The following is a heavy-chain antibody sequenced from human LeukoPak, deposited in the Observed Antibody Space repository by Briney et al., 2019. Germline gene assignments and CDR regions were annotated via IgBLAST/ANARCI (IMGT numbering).Heavy chain of an antibody. CDR2: ISMSGSVI. CDR1: GFNFRDYY. V-gene: IGHV3-11*01. J-gene: IGHJ5*02. CDR3: ARGGWSRGWFDP. D-gene: IGHD3-22*01. Sequence: PGGSLRLSCAASGFNFRDYYMSWIRQAPGKRLEWISYISMSGSVIQYSDSVKGRFTTSRDNVKNSLHLQMDSLRVDDTAVYYCARGGWSRGWFDPWGQGTLVSVSS.